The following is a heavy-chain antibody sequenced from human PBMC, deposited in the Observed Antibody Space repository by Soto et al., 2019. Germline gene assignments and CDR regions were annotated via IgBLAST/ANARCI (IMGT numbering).Heavy chain of an antibody. V-gene: IGHV3-9*01. CDR2: ISWNSGSI. CDR3: AKGRKGYRSAFDI. CDR1: GFTFDDYA. J-gene: IGHJ3*02. D-gene: IGHD3-16*02. Sequence: EVQLVESGGGLVQPGRSLRLSCAASGFTFDDYAMHWVRQAPGKGLEWVSGISWNSGSIGYADSVKGRFTISRDNAKNSLYLQMNSLRAEDTALYYCAKGRKGYRSAFDIWGQGTMVTVSS.